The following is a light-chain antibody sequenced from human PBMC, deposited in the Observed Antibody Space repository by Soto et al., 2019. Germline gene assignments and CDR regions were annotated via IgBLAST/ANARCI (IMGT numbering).Light chain of an antibody. V-gene: IGLV1-51*01. CDR1: SSNIGKNS. Sequence: QSVLTQPPSVSAAPGQTVTISCSGSSSNIGKNSVSWYQHLPGTAPKLLIYDDYKRPSGIPDRFSGSKSGTSATLGITGLQTGDEADYFCATWDSSLSVLFGGGTKLTVL. J-gene: IGLJ2*01. CDR3: ATWDSSLSVL. CDR2: DDY.